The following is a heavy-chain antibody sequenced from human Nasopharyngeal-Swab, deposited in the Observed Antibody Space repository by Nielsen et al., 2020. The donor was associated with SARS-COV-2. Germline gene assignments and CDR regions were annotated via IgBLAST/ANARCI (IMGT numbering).Heavy chain of an antibody. CDR2: IYYSGST. D-gene: IGHD3-22*01. CDR3: ARSPSPHITMIVVVTHWYFDL. CDR1: GGSISSSSYY. V-gene: IGHV4-39*01. Sequence: SETLSLTCTVSGGSISSSSYYWGWIRQPPGKGLEWIGSIYYSGSTYYNPSLKSRVTISVDTSKNQFSPKLSSVTAADTAVYYCARSPSPHITMIVVVTHWYFDLWGRGTLVTVSS. J-gene: IGHJ2*01.